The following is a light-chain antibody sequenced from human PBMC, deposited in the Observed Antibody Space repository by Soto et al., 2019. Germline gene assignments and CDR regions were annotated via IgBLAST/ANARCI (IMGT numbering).Light chain of an antibody. V-gene: IGKV3-15*01. CDR2: GAS. Sequence: QSPATLSVPPGVRAPLSFRASQSVSSNLAWYQQKPGQAPRLLIYGASTRATGIPARFSGTGSGTEFNLTISSLQSEDFAVYSCQHYNNWAPTFGQGTKVDIK. CDR1: QSVSSN. CDR3: QHYNNWAPT. J-gene: IGKJ1*01.